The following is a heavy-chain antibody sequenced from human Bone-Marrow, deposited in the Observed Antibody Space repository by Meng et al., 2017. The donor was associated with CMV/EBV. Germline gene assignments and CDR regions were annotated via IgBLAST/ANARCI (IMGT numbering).Heavy chain of an antibody. J-gene: IGHJ5*02. Sequence: ASVKVSCMASGYTFTGYYMHWVRQAPGQGLEWMGWINSNSGGTNYAQKFQGRVTMTRDTSISTAFMELSRLRSDDTAVYYCARRAHPPESSSSSAGWLDPWGQGTLVTVSS. CDR3: ARRAHPPESSSSSAGWLDP. V-gene: IGHV1-2*02. D-gene: IGHD6-6*01. CDR2: INSNSGGT. CDR1: GYTFTGYY.